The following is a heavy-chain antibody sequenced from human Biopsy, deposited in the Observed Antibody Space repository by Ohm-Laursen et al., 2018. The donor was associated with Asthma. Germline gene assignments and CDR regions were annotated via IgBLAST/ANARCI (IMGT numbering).Heavy chain of an antibody. V-gene: IGHV1-2*06. Sequence: SVKVSCKASGYTFTGYYMHWVRQAPGQGLEWMGRINPNSGGTNYAQKFQGRVTMTRDTSISTAYMELSRLRSDDTAVYYCARECITGTTAWFDPWGQGTLVTVSS. D-gene: IGHD1-7*01. CDR1: GYTFTGYY. CDR2: INPNSGGT. J-gene: IGHJ5*02. CDR3: ARECITGTTAWFDP.